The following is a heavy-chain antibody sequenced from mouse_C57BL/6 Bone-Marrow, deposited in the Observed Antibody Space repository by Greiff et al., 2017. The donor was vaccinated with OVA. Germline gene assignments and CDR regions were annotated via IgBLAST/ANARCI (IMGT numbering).Heavy chain of an antibody. Sequence: EVQLVESGGGLVKPGGSLKLSCAASGFTFSSYAMSWVRQTPEKRLEWVATISDGGSYTYYPDNVKGRFTISRDNAKNNLYLQMSHLKSEDTAMYYCARDYYRYFDYWGQGTTLTVSS. J-gene: IGHJ2*01. CDR2: ISDGGSYT. D-gene: IGHD1-1*01. CDR1: GFTFSSYA. V-gene: IGHV5-4*01. CDR3: ARDYYRYFDY.